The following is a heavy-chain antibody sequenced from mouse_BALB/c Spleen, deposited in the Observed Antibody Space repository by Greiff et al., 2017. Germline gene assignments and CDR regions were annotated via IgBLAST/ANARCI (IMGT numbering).Heavy chain of an antibody. Sequence: EVKVVESGGGLVKPGGSLKLSCAASGFAFSSYDMSWVRQTPEKRLEWVAYISSGGGSTYYPDTVKGRFTISRDNAKNTLYLQMSSLKSEDTAMYYCARHERGWGYAMDYWGQGTSVTVSS. CDR3: ARHERGWGYAMDY. V-gene: IGHV5-12-1*01. CDR1: GFAFSSYD. D-gene: IGHD2-3*01. CDR2: ISSGGGST. J-gene: IGHJ4*01.